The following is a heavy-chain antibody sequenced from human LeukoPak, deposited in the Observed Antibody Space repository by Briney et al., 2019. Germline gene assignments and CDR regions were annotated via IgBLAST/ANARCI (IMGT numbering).Heavy chain of an antibody. CDR1: GGTFSSCA. J-gene: IGHJ4*02. CDR2: IIPIFGTA. V-gene: IGHV1-69*06. CDR3: ARGGIAVDRFDY. Sequence: GASVKVSCKASGGTFSSCAISWVRQAPGQGLEWMGGIIPIFGTANYAQKSQGRVTITADKSTSTAYMELSSLRSEDTAVYYCARGGIAVDRFDYWGQGTLVTVSS. D-gene: IGHD6-19*01.